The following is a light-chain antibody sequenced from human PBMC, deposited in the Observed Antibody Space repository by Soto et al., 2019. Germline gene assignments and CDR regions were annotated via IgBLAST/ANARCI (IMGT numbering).Light chain of an antibody. V-gene: IGKV1-5*01. J-gene: IGKJ1*01. CDR3: QQYNNFWT. CDR1: QSISSW. CDR2: DAS. Sequence: DIQRTQSPSALSASVGDRVTITCRASQSISSWLAWYQQKPGKAPRLLIYDASYLERGVPSRFSGSGSGTGFTLTISDLQPDDLGTYYCQQYNNFWTFGPGTKVDI.